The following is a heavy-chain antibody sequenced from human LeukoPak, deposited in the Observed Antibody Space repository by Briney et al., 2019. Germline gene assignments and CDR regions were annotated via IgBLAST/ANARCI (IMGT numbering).Heavy chain of an antibody. CDR1: GFTFSNYW. CDR3: ARVIIVGGRSVFDN. D-gene: IGHD3-10*01. J-gene: IGHJ4*02. V-gene: IGHV3-7*04. Sequence: GGSLRLSCAASGFTFSNYWMSWVRQAPGKGLEWVANINQDGSEKYYVDSVKGRFTISRDDAKNSLSLQMDSLGAGDTAVYYCARVIIVGGRSVFDNWGQGTLVTVSS. CDR2: INQDGSEK.